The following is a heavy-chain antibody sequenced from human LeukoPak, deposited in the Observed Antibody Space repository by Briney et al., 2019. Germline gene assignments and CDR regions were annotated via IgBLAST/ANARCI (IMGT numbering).Heavy chain of an antibody. CDR2: IIPILGIA. J-gene: IGHJ5*02. V-gene: IGHV1-69*04. CDR1: GGTFSSYT. Sequence: SVKVSCKASGGTFSSYTISWVRQAPGQGLEWMGRIIPILGIANYAQKFQGRVTITADKSTSTAYMELSSLRSEDTAVYYCARDRGDIVVVPAFFDPWGQGTLVTVPS. CDR3: ARDRGDIVVVPAFFDP. D-gene: IGHD2-2*01.